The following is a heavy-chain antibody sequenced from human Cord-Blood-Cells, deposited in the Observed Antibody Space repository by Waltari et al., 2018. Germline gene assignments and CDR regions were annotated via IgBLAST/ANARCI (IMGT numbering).Heavy chain of an antibody. CDR3: ARVNFFGVAPHQAY. Sequence: EVQLVESGGGLVQPGGSLRLSCAASGFTFSSYWMGWVRQAPGKGVEWVDNKKQDGSEKYYVDSVKGRFTISRDNAKNSLYLQMNSLRAEDTAVYYCARVNFFGVAPHQAYWGQGTLVTVSS. CDR2: KKQDGSEK. CDR1: GFTFSSYW. V-gene: IGHV3-7*05. D-gene: IGHD3-3*01. J-gene: IGHJ4*02.